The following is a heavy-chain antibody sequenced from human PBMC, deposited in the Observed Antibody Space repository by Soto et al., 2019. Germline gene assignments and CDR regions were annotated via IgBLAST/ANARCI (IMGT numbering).Heavy chain of an antibody. J-gene: IGHJ3*02. CDR1: GGSISSSNW. CDR3: ARFGGYCSGGSCLTLDAFYI. D-gene: IGHD2-15*01. CDR2: IYHSGST. Sequence: QVQLPESGPGLVKPSGTLSLTGAVSGGSISSSNWCSWVRKPPGKGLEWIGEIYHSGSTNYTPPLKSRVTIPVDKSKNKFSLKLSSVTAADTAVYYCARFGGYCSGGSCLTLDAFYIWGQGTMVTVSS. V-gene: IGHV4-4*02.